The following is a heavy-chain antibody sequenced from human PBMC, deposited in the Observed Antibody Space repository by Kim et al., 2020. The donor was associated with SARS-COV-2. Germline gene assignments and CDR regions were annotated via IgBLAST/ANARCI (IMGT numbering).Heavy chain of an antibody. J-gene: IGHJ6*02. CDR1: GYTFTSYA. CDR3: AREDSRPNYYYYGMDV. D-gene: IGHD2-15*01. Sequence: ASVKVSCKASGYTFTSYAMHWVRQAPGQRLEWMGWINAGNGNTKYSQKFQGRVTITRDTSASTAYMELSSLRSEDTAVYYCAREDSRPNYYYYGMDVWGQGTTVTVSS. CDR2: INAGNGNT. V-gene: IGHV1-3*01.